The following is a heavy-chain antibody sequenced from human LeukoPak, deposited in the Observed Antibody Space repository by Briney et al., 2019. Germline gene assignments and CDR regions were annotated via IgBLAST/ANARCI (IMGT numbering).Heavy chain of an antibody. Sequence: SETLSLTCAVYGGSFSGYYWSWIRQPPGKGLEWIGEINHSGSTNYNPSLKSRVTISVDTSKNQFSLKLSSVTAADTAVYYCATRLIIAVAGFDPWGQGTLVTVSS. CDR3: ATRLIIAVAGFDP. J-gene: IGHJ5*02. D-gene: IGHD6-19*01. CDR1: GGSFSGYY. CDR2: INHSGST. V-gene: IGHV4-34*01.